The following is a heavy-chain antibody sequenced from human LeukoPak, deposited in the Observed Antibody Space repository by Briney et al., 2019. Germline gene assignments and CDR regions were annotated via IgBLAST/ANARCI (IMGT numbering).Heavy chain of an antibody. CDR3: ARGRTRYCSGGSCYLWFDP. J-gene: IGHJ5*02. D-gene: IGHD2-15*01. Sequence: SETLSLTCAVYGGSFSGYYWSWIRQPPGKGLEWIGEINHSGSTNYNPSLKSRVTISVDTSKNQFSLKLSFVTAADTAVYYCARGRTRYCSGGSCYLWFDPWGQGTLVTVSS. V-gene: IGHV4-34*01. CDR2: INHSGST. CDR1: GGSFSGYY.